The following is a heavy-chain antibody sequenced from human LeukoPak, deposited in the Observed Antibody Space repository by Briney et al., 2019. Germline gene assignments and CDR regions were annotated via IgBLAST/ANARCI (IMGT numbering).Heavy chain of an antibody. V-gene: IGHV3-33*06. CDR1: GFTFSSYG. CDR2: IWYDGSNK. J-gene: IGHJ4*02. Sequence: GRSLRLSCAASGFTFSSYGMHWVRQAPGKGLEWVAVIWYDGSNKYYADSVKGRFTISRDNSKNTLYLQMNSLRAEDTAVYYCAKAQGRYSSSWYYFDYWGQGTLATVSS. D-gene: IGHD6-13*01. CDR3: AKAQGRYSSSWYYFDY.